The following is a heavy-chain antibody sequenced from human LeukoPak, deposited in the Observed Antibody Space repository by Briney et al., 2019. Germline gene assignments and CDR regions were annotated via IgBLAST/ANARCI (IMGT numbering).Heavy chain of an antibody. D-gene: IGHD2-2*01. Sequence: GGSLRLSCAASGFTFSSCGMSWVRQAPGKGLEWVSGIIGGAGSTYYADSVKGRFTISGDNSKNTLFLQMNSLRAEDTAVYYCAHGAMYQLDYWGQGTLVIVSS. CDR3: AHGAMYQLDY. J-gene: IGHJ4*02. CDR2: IIGGAGST. CDR1: GFTFSSCG. V-gene: IGHV3-23*01.